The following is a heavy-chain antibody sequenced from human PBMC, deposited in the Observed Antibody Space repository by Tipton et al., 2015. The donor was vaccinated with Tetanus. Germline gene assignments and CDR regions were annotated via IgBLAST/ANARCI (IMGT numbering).Heavy chain of an antibody. D-gene: IGHD4-17*01. CDR1: GFTFSKKA. V-gene: IGHV3-23*01. Sequence: SLRLSCAVSGFTFSKKAMAWVRQAPGRGLEWVSGISGGGDNTHYAEYLKGRFTISRDNSKDRLYLQLNSLRAEDTAVYYCAKDQGPDYGDQLEYWGQGILVTVSS. CDR2: ISGGGDNT. CDR3: AKDQGPDYGDQLEY. J-gene: IGHJ4*02.